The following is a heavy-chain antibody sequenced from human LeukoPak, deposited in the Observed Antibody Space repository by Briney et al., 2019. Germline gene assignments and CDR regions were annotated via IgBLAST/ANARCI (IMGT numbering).Heavy chain of an antibody. D-gene: IGHD2-2*02. Sequence: PSETLSLTCTVSGGSISSSSYYWGWIRQSPGKGLEWIGSIYYSGSTYYNPSLKSRVTISVDTSKNQFSLKLSSVTAADTAVYYCARGRYCSSTSCYTRHFDYWGQGTLVTVSS. CDR3: ARGRYCSSTSCYTRHFDY. V-gene: IGHV4-39*01. CDR1: GGSISSSSYY. J-gene: IGHJ4*02. CDR2: IYYSGST.